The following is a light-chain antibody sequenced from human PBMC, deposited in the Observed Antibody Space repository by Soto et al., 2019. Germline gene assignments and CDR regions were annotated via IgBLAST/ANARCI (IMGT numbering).Light chain of an antibody. J-gene: IGKJ1*01. CDR3: QQFNSYPRT. V-gene: IGKV1-5*01. CDR2: DAS. CDR1: QSISSW. Sequence: DIQMTQSPSTLSASLGDRVTITCRASQSISSWLAWYQQKPGKAPKLLIYDASSLESGVPSRFSGSGSGTEFSLTISSLQPEDFATYHCQQFNSYPRTFGQGTKV.